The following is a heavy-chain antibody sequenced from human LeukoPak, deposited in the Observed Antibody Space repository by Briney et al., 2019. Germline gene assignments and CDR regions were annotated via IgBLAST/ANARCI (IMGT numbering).Heavy chain of an antibody. Sequence: PGRSLRLSCAASGFTFSSYGMHWVRQAPGKGLEWVAVISYDGNNKYYADSVKGRFTISRDNSKNTLYLQMNSLRAEDTAVYYCAKEGCSSTSCWPYYMDVWGKGTTVTVSS. D-gene: IGHD2-2*01. CDR1: GFTFSSYG. J-gene: IGHJ6*03. CDR3: AKEGCSSTSCWPYYMDV. CDR2: ISYDGNNK. V-gene: IGHV3-30*18.